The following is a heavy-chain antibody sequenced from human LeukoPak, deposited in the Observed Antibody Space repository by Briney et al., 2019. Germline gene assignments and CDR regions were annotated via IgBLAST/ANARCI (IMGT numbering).Heavy chain of an antibody. CDR3: ARAEENYFDY. J-gene: IGHJ4*02. Sequence: DSVKGRFTISRDNAKNSLYLQMNSLRAEDTAVYYCARAEENYFDYWGQGTLVTVSS. V-gene: IGHV3-7*03.